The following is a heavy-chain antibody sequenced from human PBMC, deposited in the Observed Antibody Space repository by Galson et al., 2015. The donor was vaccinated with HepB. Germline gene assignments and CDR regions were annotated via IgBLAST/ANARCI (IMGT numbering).Heavy chain of an antibody. D-gene: IGHD6-13*01. J-gene: IGHJ6*02. CDR1: GYTFTGYG. Sequence: SVKVSCKASGYTFTGYGISWVRQAPGQGLEWMGWISAYNGNTNYAQKVQGRVTMTTDTSTSTAYMELRSLRSDDTAVYYCARDVYSSSWRPTNYYYYGMDVWGQGTTVTVSS. CDR3: ARDVYSSSWRPTNYYYYGMDV. V-gene: IGHV1-18*01. CDR2: ISAYNGNT.